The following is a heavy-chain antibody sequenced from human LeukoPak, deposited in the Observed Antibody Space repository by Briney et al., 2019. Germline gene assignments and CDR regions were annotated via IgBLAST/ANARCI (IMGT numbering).Heavy chain of an antibody. V-gene: IGHV1-8*01. CDR3: ARSSSAGSGYYLGY. J-gene: IGHJ4*02. Sequence: ASVKVSCKAPGYTFTSYDINWARQATGQGLEWMGWMNPNSGNTGYAQKFQGRVTMTRNTSISTAYMELSSLRSEDTAVYYCARSSSAGSGYYLGYWGQGTLVTVSS. D-gene: IGHD3-22*01. CDR1: GYTFTSYD. CDR2: MNPNSGNT.